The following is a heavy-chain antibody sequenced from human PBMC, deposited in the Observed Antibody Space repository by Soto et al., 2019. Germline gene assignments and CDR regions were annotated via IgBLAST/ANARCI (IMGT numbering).Heavy chain of an antibody. V-gene: IGHV4-59*01. J-gene: IGHJ5*02. D-gene: IGHD2-2*01. CDR2: IYYSGST. CDR3: ARDRTMTRYCSSTSCLGDWFDP. CDR1: GGSISSYY. Sequence: SETLSLTCTVSGGSISSYYWSWIRQPPGKGLEWIGYIYYSGSTNYNPSLKSRVTISVDTSKNQFSLKLSSVTAADTAVYYCARDRTMTRYCSSTSCLGDWFDPWGQGILVTVSS.